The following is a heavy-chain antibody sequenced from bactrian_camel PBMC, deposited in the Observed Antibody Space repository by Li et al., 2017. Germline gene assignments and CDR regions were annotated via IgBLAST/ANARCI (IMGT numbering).Heavy chain of an antibody. CDR2: VDGNGQT. Sequence: VQLVESGGGSVQAGGSLRLSCAATGNSVSRYCMGWFRQAPGKEREGLATVDGNGQTNYAETVKGRFTISRDNAKNILYLQMDSQKPEDTATYYCAADRRFSVECRGPRTDFLYWGQGTQVTVS. J-gene: IGHJ4*01. V-gene: IGHV3-2*01. CDR1: GNSVSRYC. CDR3: AADRRFSVECRGPRTDFLY. D-gene: IGHD7*01.